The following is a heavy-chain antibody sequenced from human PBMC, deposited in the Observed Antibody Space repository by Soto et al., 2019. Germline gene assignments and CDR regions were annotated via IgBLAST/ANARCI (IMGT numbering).Heavy chain of an antibody. Sequence: EVQLLESGGGLVQPGGSLRLSCAASGFSFSTCAVSWVRQAPGKGLEWVSSISASGYTTHYAESVSGRFTISRDNSRNTLHLQMSSLTAEDTAIYSCAAQATGYFVPFDFWGRGTLVTVSS. V-gene: IGHV3-23*01. CDR3: AAQATGYFVPFDF. J-gene: IGHJ4*02. CDR1: GFSFSTCA. CDR2: ISASGYTT. D-gene: IGHD3-22*01.